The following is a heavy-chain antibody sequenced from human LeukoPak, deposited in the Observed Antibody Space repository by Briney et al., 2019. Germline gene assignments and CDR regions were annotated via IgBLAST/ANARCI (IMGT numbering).Heavy chain of an antibody. V-gene: IGHV4-39*07. Sequence: SETLSLTCTVSGGSISSSSYYWGWIRQPPGKGLEWIGSIYYSGSTYYNPSLKSRVTISVDTSKNQFSLKLSSVTAADTAVYYCARVKGGIQLWLRLTTIDYWGQGTLVTVSS. CDR1: GGSISSSSYY. J-gene: IGHJ4*02. CDR3: ARVKGGIQLWLRLTTIDY. D-gene: IGHD5-18*01. CDR2: IYYSGST.